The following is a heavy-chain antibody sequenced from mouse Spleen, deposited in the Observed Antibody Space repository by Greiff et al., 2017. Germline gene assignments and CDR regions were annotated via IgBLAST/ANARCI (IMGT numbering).Heavy chain of an antibody. V-gene: IGHV1-42*01. CDR3: ARYGAY. CDR1: GYSFTGYY. CDR2: INPSTGGT. J-gene: IGHJ3*01. Sequence: EVKLVESGPELVKPGASVKISCKASGYSFTGYYMNWVKQSPEKSLEWIGEINPSTGGTTYNQKFKAKATLTVDKSSSTAYMQLKSLTSEDSAVYYCARYGAYWGQGTLVTVSA. D-gene: IGHD1-1*02.